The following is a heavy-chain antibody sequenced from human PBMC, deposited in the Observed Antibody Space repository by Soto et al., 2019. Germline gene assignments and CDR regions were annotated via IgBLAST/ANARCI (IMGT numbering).Heavy chain of an antibody. CDR2: IYYSGST. V-gene: IGHV4-39*01. Sequence: SETLSLTCTVSGGSISSSSYYWGWIRQPPGKGLEWIGSIYYSGSTYYNPSLKSRVTISVDTSKNQFSLKLSSVTAADTAVYYCARTQRDYNSNHFHDAFDIWGQGTMVTVSS. J-gene: IGHJ3*02. CDR1: GGSISSSSYY. CDR3: ARTQRDYNSNHFHDAFDI. D-gene: IGHD2-21*02.